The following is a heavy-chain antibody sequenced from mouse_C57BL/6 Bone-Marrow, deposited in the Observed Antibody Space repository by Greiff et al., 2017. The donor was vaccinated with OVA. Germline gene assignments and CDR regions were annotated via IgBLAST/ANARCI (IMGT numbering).Heavy chain of an antibody. CDR3: ARLNWGGFAY. V-gene: IGHV5-15*01. D-gene: IGHD4-1*01. CDR1: GFTFSDYG. CDR2: ISNLAYSI. J-gene: IGHJ3*01. Sequence: EVQLVESGGGLVQPGGSLKLSCAASGFTFSDYGMAWVRQAPRKGPEWVAFISNLAYSIYYADTVTGRFTISRENAKNTLYLEMSSLRSEDTAMYYCARLNWGGFAYWGQGTLVTVSA.